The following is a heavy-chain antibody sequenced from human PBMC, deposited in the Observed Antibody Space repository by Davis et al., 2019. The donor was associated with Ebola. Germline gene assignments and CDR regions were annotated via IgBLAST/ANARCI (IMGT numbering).Heavy chain of an antibody. D-gene: IGHD3-9*01. V-gene: IGHV4-4*02. CDR2: IYHSGST. J-gene: IGHJ4*02. CDR1: GGSISSSNW. Sequence: SETLSLTCAVSGGSISSSNWWRWVRQPPGKGLEWIGEIYHSGSTNYNPSLKSRVTISVDKSKNQFSLKLSSVTAADTAVYYCARGSYDILTGYYLGLDYWGQGTLVTVSS. CDR3: ARGSYDILTGYYLGLDY.